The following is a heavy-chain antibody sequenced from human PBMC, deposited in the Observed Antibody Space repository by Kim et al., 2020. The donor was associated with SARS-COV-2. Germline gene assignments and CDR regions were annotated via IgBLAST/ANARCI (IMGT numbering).Heavy chain of an antibody. Sequence: SQTLSLTCVISGDSVSSYSAGWNWIRQSPSRGLEWLGRTYYRSEWYSEYAVSVSGRATIHPDTSKNQFSLQLNSVSPGDTAVYYCARDAPSNGWYYLDCWGQGTLVTVSS. D-gene: IGHD6-19*01. J-gene: IGHJ4*02. CDR2: TYYRSEWYS. V-gene: IGHV6-1*01. CDR1: GDSVSSYSAG. CDR3: ARDAPSNGWYYLDC.